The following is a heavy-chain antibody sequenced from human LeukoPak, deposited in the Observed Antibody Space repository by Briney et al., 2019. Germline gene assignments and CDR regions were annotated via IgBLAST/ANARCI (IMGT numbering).Heavy chain of an antibody. CDR1: GGTFSSYA. D-gene: IGHD3-10*01. J-gene: IGHJ6*02. CDR3: ARPYHRLWFGELDYYYYGMDV. Sequence: ASVKVSCKASGGTFSSYAISWVRQAPGQGLEWMGGIIPIFGTANYAQKFQGRVTITADESTSTAYMELSSLRSEDTAVYYCARPYHRLWFGELDYYYYGMDVWGQGTTVTVSS. CDR2: IIPIFGTA. V-gene: IGHV1-69*13.